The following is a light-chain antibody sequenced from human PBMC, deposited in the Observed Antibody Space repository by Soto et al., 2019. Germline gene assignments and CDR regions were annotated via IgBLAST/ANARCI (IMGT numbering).Light chain of an antibody. CDR3: QQHNLYGT. Sequence: DIQMTQSPSTLSASVGDRVTITCRASQSISSRLAWYQQKPGKAPKLLVYDASTLESGVPSRFSGSGSGTEFTLTISSLQPDDFATYYCQQHNLYGTFGQGTKVEIK. CDR1: QSISSR. CDR2: DAS. J-gene: IGKJ1*01. V-gene: IGKV1-5*01.